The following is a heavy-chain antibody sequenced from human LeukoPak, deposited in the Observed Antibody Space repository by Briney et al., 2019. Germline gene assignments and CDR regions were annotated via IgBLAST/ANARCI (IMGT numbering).Heavy chain of an antibody. CDR3: VRAGDSGSYLDY. CDR1: GFTFSGFW. J-gene: IGHJ4*02. CDR2: INSDGSEG. V-gene: IGHV3-7*01. D-gene: IGHD1-26*01. Sequence: GGSLRLSCAVSGFTFSGFWMSWSRQAPGKGLEWVASINSDGSEGYYADVVKGRFTISRDNAKNTLYLQMNNLRAEDTAVYYCVRAGDSGSYLDYWGQGTLVTVSS.